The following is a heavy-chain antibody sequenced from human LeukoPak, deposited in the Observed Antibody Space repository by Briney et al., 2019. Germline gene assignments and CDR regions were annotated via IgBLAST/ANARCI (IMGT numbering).Heavy chain of an antibody. CDR3: ARAGYYGSGSYYGFDI. V-gene: IGHV1-2*02. J-gene: IGHJ3*02. Sequence: RASVKVSCKASGYTFTSYHMHWVRQAPGQGLEWMGWINPNSGGTNYAQKFQGRVTMTRDTSISTAYMELSRLRSDDTAVYYCARAGYYGSGSYYGFDIWGQGTMVTVSS. D-gene: IGHD3-10*01. CDR2: INPNSGGT. CDR1: GYTFTSYH.